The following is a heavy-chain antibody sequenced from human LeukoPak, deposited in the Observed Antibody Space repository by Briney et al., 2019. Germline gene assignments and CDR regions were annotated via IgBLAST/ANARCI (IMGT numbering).Heavy chain of an antibody. D-gene: IGHD6-13*01. J-gene: IGHJ4*02. Sequence: GGSLRLSCAASGFTFSSYGMHWVRQAPGKGLEWVAVISYDGSNNYYADSVKGRFTISRDNSKNTLYLQMNSLRAEDTAVYYCAKFRFPIAAAGSAADYWGQGTLVTVSS. CDR2: ISYDGSNN. V-gene: IGHV3-30*18. CDR3: AKFRFPIAAAGSAADY. CDR1: GFTFSSYG.